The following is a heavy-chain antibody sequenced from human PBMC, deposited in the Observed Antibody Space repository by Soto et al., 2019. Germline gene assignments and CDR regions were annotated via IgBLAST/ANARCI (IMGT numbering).Heavy chain of an antibody. D-gene: IGHD7-27*01. CDR3: ARQSTNWGGHYFDY. Sequence: SETLSLTCTVSGGSISSYYWSWIRQPPGKGLEWIGYIYYSGSTNYNPSLKSRVTISVDTSKNQFSRKLSSGTAADTAVYYCARQSTNWGGHYFDYWGQGTLVTVSS. V-gene: IGHV4-59*08. CDR1: GGSISSYY. J-gene: IGHJ4*02. CDR2: IYYSGST.